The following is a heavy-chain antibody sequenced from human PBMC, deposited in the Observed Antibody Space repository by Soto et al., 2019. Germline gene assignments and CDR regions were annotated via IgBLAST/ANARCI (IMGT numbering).Heavy chain of an antibody. D-gene: IGHD6-6*01. CDR2: ISGSGGST. J-gene: IGHJ3*02. Sequence: GGSLRLSCAASGFTFSSYAMSWVRQAPGKGLEWVSAISGSGGSTYYADSVKGRFTISRDKSKNTLYLQMNSLRAEDTAVYYCASLGGYSSSSGEAFDIWGQGKMVTVSS. CDR3: ASLGGYSSSSGEAFDI. V-gene: IGHV3-23*01. CDR1: GFTFSSYA.